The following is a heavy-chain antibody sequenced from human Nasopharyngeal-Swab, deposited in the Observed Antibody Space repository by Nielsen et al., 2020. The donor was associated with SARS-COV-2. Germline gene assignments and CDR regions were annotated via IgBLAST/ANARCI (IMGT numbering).Heavy chain of an antibody. CDR1: GYTFTSYG. V-gene: IGHV1-18*01. CDR3: ARDLPLGYCSSTSCYGWVGPYNWFDP. D-gene: IGHD2-2*01. CDR2: ISAYNGNT. Sequence: ASVKVSCKASGYTFTSYGISWVRQAPGQGLEWMGWISAYNGNTNYAQKLQGRVTMTTDTSTSTAYMELGSLRSDDTAVYYCARDLPLGYCSSTSCYGWVGPYNWFDPWGQGTLVTVSS. J-gene: IGHJ5*02.